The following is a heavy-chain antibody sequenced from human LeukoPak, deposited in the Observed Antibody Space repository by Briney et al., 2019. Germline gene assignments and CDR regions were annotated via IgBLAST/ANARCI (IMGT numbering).Heavy chain of an antibody. CDR1: GFSFSNSW. CDR3: ARASGGSNKARNAFDI. Sequence: PGGSLRLSCAASGFSFSNSWMSWVRQAPGKGLEWVANIKQDGSEKYYVDSVKGRFTISRDNAENSLYLQMNSLRAEDTAVYYCARASGGSNKARNAFDIWGQGTMVTVSS. CDR2: IKQDGSEK. V-gene: IGHV3-7*01. J-gene: IGHJ3*02. D-gene: IGHD1-26*01.